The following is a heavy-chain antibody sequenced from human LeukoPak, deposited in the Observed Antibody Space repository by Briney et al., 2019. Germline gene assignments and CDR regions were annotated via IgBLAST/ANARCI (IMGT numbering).Heavy chain of an antibody. CDR2: ITNSGSTT. D-gene: IGHD3-3*02. CDR3: VRDHLWAFDI. Sequence: PGGSLRLSRAASGFTFSSYSMNWVRQAPGKGLEWVSYITNSGSTTYYADSVKGRFTISRDDARNSLYLQIISLRAEDTALYYCVRDHLWAFDIWGQGTVVTVSS. V-gene: IGHV3-48*04. CDR1: GFTFSSYS. J-gene: IGHJ3*02.